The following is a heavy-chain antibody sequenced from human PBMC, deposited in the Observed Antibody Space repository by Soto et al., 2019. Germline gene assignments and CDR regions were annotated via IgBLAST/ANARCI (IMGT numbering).Heavy chain of an antibody. Sequence: GGSLRLSCAASGFTFSNYVMGWVRQAPGKGLEWVSSISGSGDNTYYADSVKGRFTISRDNSKNTLYLQMNSLRAEDTAVYYCAKRPYSSSSAREQWGQGTLVTVSS. CDR1: GFTFSNYV. D-gene: IGHD6-6*01. CDR3: AKRPYSSSSAREQ. CDR2: ISGSGDNT. V-gene: IGHV3-23*01. J-gene: IGHJ4*02.